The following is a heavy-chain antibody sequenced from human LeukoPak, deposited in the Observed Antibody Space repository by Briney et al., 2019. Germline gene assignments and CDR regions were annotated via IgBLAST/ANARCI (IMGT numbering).Heavy chain of an antibody. Sequence: GGSLRLSCAASGFTFSSYWMHWVRQAPGKGLVWVSRINSDGSSTRYADSVKGRFTISRDNAKNTLYLQMNSLRAEDTAVYYCGTVTNQGRNGLDVWGQGTTVTVSS. CDR3: GTVTNQGRNGLDV. J-gene: IGHJ6*02. CDR1: GFTFSSYW. D-gene: IGHD1-14*01. CDR2: INSDGSST. V-gene: IGHV3-74*01.